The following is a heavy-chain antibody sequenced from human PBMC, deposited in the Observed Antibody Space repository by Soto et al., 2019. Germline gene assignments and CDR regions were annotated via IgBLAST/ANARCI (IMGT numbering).Heavy chain of an antibody. CDR1: GFVFSSYA. J-gene: IGHJ4*02. Sequence: GGSLRLSCAASGFVFSSYAMSWVRQAPGKGLEWVSAISGSGTTAYYADSVKGRFTISRDDSENTLYLQMNGLNTEDTAVYYCTTESTTMLDYWGQGTLVTVSS. CDR2: ISGSGTTA. D-gene: IGHD4-17*01. CDR3: TTESTTMLDY. V-gene: IGHV3-23*01.